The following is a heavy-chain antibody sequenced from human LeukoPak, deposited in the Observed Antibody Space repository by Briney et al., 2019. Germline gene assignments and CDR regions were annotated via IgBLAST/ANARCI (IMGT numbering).Heavy chain of an antibody. CDR3: ASSFYSGWYYVY. CDR2: IYYSGST. Sequence: SETLSLTCTVSGGSISSSSYYWGWIRQPPGKGLEWIGSIYYSGSTNYNPSLKSRVTISVDTSKNQFSLKLSSVTAADTAVYYCASSFYSGWYYVYWGQGTLVTVSS. CDR1: GGSISSSSYY. J-gene: IGHJ4*02. V-gene: IGHV4-39*01. D-gene: IGHD6-19*01.